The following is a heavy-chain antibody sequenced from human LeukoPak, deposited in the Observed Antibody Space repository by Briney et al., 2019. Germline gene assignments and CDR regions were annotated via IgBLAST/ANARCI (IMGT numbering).Heavy chain of an antibody. D-gene: IGHD1-26*01. CDR3: ARSTELSDPYFYYGMDV. CDR1: GFSFRSFE. J-gene: IGHJ6*02. Sequence: GGSLRLFCAASGFSFRSFEMSWVRQAPGKGLECIAYISSASGTIYHADSVKGRFTISRDNANNSLYLQMNSLRAEDTAIYYCARSTELSDPYFYYGMDVWGQGTTVTVSS. CDR2: ISSASGTI. V-gene: IGHV3-48*03.